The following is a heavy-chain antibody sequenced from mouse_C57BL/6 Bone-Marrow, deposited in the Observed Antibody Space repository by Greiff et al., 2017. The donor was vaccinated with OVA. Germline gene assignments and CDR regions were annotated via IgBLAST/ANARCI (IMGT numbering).Heavy chain of an antibody. Sequence: QVQLKQPGAELVKPGASVKLSCKASGYTFTSYWMHWVKQRPGQGLEWIGMIHPNSGSTNYNEKFKSKATLTVDKSSSTAYMQLSSLTSEDSAVYYCARLGYGSGGAYAMDYWGQGTSVTVSS. CDR1: GYTFTSYW. CDR3: ARLGYGSGGAYAMDY. D-gene: IGHD1-1*01. V-gene: IGHV1-64*01. CDR2: IHPNSGST. J-gene: IGHJ4*01.